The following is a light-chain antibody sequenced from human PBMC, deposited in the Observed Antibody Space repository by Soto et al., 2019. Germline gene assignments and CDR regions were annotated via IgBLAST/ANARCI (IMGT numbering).Light chain of an antibody. CDR2: FGS. Sequence: EIVMTQSPLTLPVTPGEPASISCRSSQSLLYNITYNYLEWYVQKPGQSPQLLIYFGSNRAPGVPDRFSGSGSGTDFTLKINRVEAEDVGTYYCMQALQSLTFGQGTRLEIK. V-gene: IGKV2-28*01. CDR3: MQALQSLT. CDR1: QSLLYNITYNY. J-gene: IGKJ5*01.